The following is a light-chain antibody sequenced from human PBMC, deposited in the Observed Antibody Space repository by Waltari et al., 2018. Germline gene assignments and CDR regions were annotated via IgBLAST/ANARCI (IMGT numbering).Light chain of an antibody. V-gene: IGKV3-20*01. Sequence: EIVLTQSPGTLSLSPGERATLSCRASQSVGTSLAWYQQKRGQAPRLLIYGTFSMATGIPDRFIGSVSGTDFSLTISRLEPEDYAVYYCQHYVRLPATFGQGTKVEIK. J-gene: IGKJ1*01. CDR3: QHYVRLPAT. CDR1: QSVGTS. CDR2: GTF.